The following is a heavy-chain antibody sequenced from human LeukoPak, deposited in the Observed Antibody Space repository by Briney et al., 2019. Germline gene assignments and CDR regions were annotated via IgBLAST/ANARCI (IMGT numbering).Heavy chain of an antibody. V-gene: IGHV3-33*01. D-gene: IGHD2-15*01. Sequence: GGSLRLSCAASAFTFSSYGMHWVRQAPGKGLEWVAVIWYDGSNKYYADSVKGRFTISRDNSKNTLYLQMNSLRAEDTAVYYCARDGDITPTDVWGQGTTVTVSS. CDR3: ARDGDITPTDV. CDR1: AFTFSSYG. J-gene: IGHJ6*02. CDR2: IWYDGSNK.